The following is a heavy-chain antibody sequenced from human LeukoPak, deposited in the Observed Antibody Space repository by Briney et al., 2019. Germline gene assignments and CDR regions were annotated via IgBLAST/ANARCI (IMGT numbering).Heavy chain of an antibody. J-gene: IGHJ4*02. CDR1: GGSINSYY. V-gene: IGHV4-59*12. CDR3: ARDYYGGPFDY. D-gene: IGHD4-23*01. Sequence: PSETLSLTCTVSGGSINSYYWSWIRQPPGKGLEWIGYIYYSGSTNYNPSLKSRVTISVDTSKNQFSLKLSSVTAADTAVYYCARDYYGGPFDYWGQGTLVTVSS. CDR2: IYYSGST.